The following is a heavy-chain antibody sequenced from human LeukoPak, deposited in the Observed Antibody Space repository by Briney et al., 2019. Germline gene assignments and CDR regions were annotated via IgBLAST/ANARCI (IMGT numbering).Heavy chain of an antibody. CDR1: RFTFRSYE. CDR2: ISWYCDNT. V-gene: IGHV3-43D*03. CDR3: AKDSGSGSYYPTNWFDP. D-gene: IGHD3-10*01. Sequence: GGSLRLSCAASRFTFRSYEMNWVRQAPGKGLEWVSLISWYCDNTYYADSVKGRFTISRDNSKNSLYLQMNSLRAEDTALYYCAKDSGSGSYYPTNWFDPWGQGTLVTVSS. J-gene: IGHJ5*02.